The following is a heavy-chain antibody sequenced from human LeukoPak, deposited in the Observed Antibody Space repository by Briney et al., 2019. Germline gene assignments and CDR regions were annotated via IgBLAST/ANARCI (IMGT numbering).Heavy chain of an antibody. D-gene: IGHD1-1*01. V-gene: IGHV4-39*02. J-gene: IGHJ4*02. CDR1: GDSVSSPSHH. Sequence: SETLSLTCTVYGDSVSSPSHHWDWIRQPPGKGLEWIASIYYTGNTYYNPSLKSRLSISIDASKNYFSLKLSSVTAADTAVYFCTREFTSTSGDWGQGTLVTVSS. CDR2: IYYTGNT. CDR3: TREFTSTSGD.